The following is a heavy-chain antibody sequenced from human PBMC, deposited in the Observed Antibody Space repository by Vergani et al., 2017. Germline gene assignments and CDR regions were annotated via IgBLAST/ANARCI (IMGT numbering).Heavy chain of an antibody. V-gene: IGHV3-30*01. CDR3: ARMYDFWSGKWYDY. J-gene: IGHJ4*02. CDR2: ISYDGSNK. Sequence: VQLVESGGGVVQPGRSLRLSCAASGFTFSSYAMHWVRQAPGKGLEWVAVISYDGSNKYYADSVKGRFTISRDNSKNTLYLQMNSLRAEDTAVYYCARMYDFWSGKWYDYWGQGTLVTVSS. CDR1: GFTFSSYA. D-gene: IGHD3-3*01.